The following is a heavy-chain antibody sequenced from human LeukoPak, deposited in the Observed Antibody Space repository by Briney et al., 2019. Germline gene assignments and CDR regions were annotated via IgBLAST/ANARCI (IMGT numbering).Heavy chain of an antibody. Sequence: PGGSLRLSCAASGFTFSSYSMNWVRQAPGKGLEWVSSISRSSSYIHYADSVKGRFTISRDNAKNSLYLQMNRLRAEDTAVYNCARDLSPDGDYGSYFAYWGQGTLVTVYS. CDR1: GFTFSSYS. CDR2: ISRSSSYI. V-gene: IGHV3-21*01. J-gene: IGHJ4*02. D-gene: IGHD4-17*01. CDR3: ARDLSPDGDYGSYFAY.